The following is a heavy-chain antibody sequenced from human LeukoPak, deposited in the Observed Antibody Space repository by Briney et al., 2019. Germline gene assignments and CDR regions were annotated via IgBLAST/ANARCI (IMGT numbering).Heavy chain of an antibody. CDR2: ISSSSSTI. CDR3: ARGVAHDSSGRTHNFDY. J-gene: IGHJ4*02. Sequence: PGGSLRLSCAAFGFTFSSNSMNWVRQAPGKGLEWVSYISSSSSTIYYADSVKGRFTISRDNAENSLYLQMNSLRDEDTAVYYCARGVAHDSSGRTHNFDYWGQGTLVTVSS. D-gene: IGHD3-22*01. CDR1: GFTFSSNS. V-gene: IGHV3-48*02.